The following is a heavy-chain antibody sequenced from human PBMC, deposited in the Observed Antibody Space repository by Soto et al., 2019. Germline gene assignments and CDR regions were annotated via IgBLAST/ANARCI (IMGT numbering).Heavy chain of an antibody. V-gene: IGHV4-31*03. CDR1: GGSISSGGYY. D-gene: IGHD3-10*01. Sequence: PSETLSLTCTVSGGSISSGGYYWSWIRQHPGKGLEWIGYIYYSGSTYYNPSLKSRVTISVDTSKNQFSLKLSSVTAADTAVYYCARGREYYGSGSYWFGPWGQGTLVTVSS. CDR2: IYYSGST. CDR3: ARGREYYGSGSYWFGP. J-gene: IGHJ5*02.